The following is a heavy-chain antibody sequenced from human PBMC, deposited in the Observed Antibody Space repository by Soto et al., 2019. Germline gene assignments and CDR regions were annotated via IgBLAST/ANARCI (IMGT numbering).Heavy chain of an antibody. Sequence: QVQLQQWGAGLLKPSETLSLTCAVYGGSFSGYYWTWIRQPPGKGLEWIGEINHSGSTNYNPSLKSRVTLSVDTSKHQFSLKLTSVTAAETAVYYCARDKITGIFDYWGQGTLVTVSS. CDR1: GGSFSGYY. V-gene: IGHV4-34*01. CDR3: ARDKITGIFDY. CDR2: INHSGST. D-gene: IGHD2-8*02. J-gene: IGHJ4*02.